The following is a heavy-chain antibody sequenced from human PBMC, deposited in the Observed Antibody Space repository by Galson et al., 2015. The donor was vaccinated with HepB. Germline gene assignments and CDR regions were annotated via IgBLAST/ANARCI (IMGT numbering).Heavy chain of an antibody. Sequence: SLRLSCAASGFTFSSYAMHWVRQAPGKGLEWVAVISYDGSNRYYADSVKGRFIISRDNPKNTLYLQMNSLTVEDTALYYCAKKLMAVGDYWYFDSWGPGTLVTVSA. J-gene: IGHJ5*01. CDR3: AKKLMAVGDYWYFDS. CDR2: ISYDGSNR. D-gene: IGHD3-22*01. CDR1: GFTFSSYA. V-gene: IGHV3-30-3*01.